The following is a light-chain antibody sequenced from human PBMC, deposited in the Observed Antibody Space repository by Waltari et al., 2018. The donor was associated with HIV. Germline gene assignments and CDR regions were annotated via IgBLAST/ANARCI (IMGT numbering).Light chain of an antibody. CDR3: QQYGSSPRS. V-gene: IGKV3-20*01. CDR1: QSFSSSY. CDR2: VAS. J-gene: IGKJ2*03. Sequence: EIVLTQSPGTLSLSPGERATLSCRASQSFSSSYLAWYQQNPGQAPRLLIYVASSRATGIPDRFSGSGSGTDFTLTISRLEPEDFAVYYCQQYGSSPRSFGQGTKLEIK.